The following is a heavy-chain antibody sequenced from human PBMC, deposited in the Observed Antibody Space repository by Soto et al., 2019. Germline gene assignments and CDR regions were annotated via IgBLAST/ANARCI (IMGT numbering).Heavy chain of an antibody. V-gene: IGHV3-48*02. J-gene: IGHJ3*02. Sequence: EVQLVESGGGLVQPGGSLRLSCAASGFTFSSYSMNWVRQAPGKGLEWVSYISSSSSTIYYADSVKGRFTISRDNAKNSLYLQMNSLRDEDTAVYYCARAIRTVTTSNNAFDIWGQGTMVTVSS. D-gene: IGHD4-17*01. CDR1: GFTFSSYS. CDR3: ARAIRTVTTSNNAFDI. CDR2: ISSSSSTI.